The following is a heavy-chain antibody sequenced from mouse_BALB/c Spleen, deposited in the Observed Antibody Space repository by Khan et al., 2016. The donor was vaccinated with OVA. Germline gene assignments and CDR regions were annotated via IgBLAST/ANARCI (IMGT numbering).Heavy chain of an antibody. J-gene: IGHJ2*01. CDR3: TRDRIDY. CDR2: INPTSGYT. CDR1: GYTFTTYW. V-gene: IGHV1-7*01. Sequence: QVQLKQSGAELAKPGASVKMSCKASGYTFTTYWMHWVKQRPGQGLEWIGYINPTSGYTDYNEKFKDRATLSADKSSSTDYMQLSSLTSEDSAVYYCTRDRIDYWGQGTTLTVSS.